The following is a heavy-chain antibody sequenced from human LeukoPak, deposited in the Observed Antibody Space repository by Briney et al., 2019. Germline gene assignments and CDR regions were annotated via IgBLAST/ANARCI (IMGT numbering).Heavy chain of an antibody. CDR2: ISYDGSNK. V-gene: IGHV3-30*03. CDR1: GFTFSSYG. Sequence: QTGGSLRLSGAASGFTFSSYGMHWVRQAPGKGLELVAVISYDGSNKNYADSVKGRFTISRDNSKNTLYLQMNSLRAEYTAVYYCAGWLRPWDYWGQGTLVTVSS. J-gene: IGHJ4*02. D-gene: IGHD5-12*01. CDR3: AGWLRPWDY.